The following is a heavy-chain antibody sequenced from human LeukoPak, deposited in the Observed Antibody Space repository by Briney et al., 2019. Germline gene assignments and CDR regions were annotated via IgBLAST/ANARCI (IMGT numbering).Heavy chain of an antibody. D-gene: IGHD3-10*01. CDR3: ARALYYGSGSYSMVDP. CDR2: IYYSGST. Sequence: SETLSLTCTVSGGSISSGDYYWSWIRQPPGKGLEWIGYIYYSGSTYYNPSLKSRVTISVDTSKNQFSLKLSSVTAADTAVYYCARALYYGSGSYSMVDPWGRGTLVTVSS. V-gene: IGHV4-30-4*01. CDR1: GGSISSGDYY. J-gene: IGHJ5*02.